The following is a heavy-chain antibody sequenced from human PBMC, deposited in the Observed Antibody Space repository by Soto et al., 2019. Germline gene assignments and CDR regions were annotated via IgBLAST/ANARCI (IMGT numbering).Heavy chain of an antibody. Sequence: PGGSLRLSCAASGFTFSSYAMSWVRQAPAKGLEWVSGISDSGGSTYYADSVKGRFTISRDNSKNTLYLQMNTLRAEDTAIYYCAKDIEGRPRGFDYWGQGTLVTVSS. D-gene: IGHD6-6*01. J-gene: IGHJ4*02. V-gene: IGHV3-23*01. CDR3: AKDIEGRPRGFDY. CDR1: GFTFSSYA. CDR2: ISDSGGST.